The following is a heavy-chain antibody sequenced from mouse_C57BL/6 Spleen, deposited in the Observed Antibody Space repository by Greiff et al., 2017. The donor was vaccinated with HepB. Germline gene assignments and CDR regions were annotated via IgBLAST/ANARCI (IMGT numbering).Heavy chain of an antibody. CDR2: IYPGDGDT. CDR1: GYSFSSYW. D-gene: IGHD2-3*01. Sequence: VKLQQSGAELVKPGASVKISCKASGYSFSSYWMNWVKQRPGKGLEWIGQIYPGDGDTNYNGKFKGKATLTADKSSSTAYMQLSSLTSEDSAVYFCASKDDGYPFAYWGQGTLVTVSA. J-gene: IGHJ3*01. CDR3: ASKDDGYPFAY. V-gene: IGHV1-80*01.